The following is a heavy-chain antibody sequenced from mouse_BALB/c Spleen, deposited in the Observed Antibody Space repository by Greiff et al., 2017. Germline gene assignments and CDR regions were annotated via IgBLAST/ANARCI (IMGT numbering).Heavy chain of an antibody. J-gene: IGHJ4*01. Sequence: VQLQESGAELVRPGSSVKISCKASGYAFSSYWMNWVKQRPGQGLEWIGQIYPGDGDTNYNGKFKGKATLTADKSSSTAYMQLSSLTSEDSAVYFCATSTFGCYAMDYWGQGTSVTVSS. CDR1: GYAFSSYW. CDR3: ATSTFGCYAMDY. V-gene: IGHV1-80*01. CDR2: IYPGDGDT.